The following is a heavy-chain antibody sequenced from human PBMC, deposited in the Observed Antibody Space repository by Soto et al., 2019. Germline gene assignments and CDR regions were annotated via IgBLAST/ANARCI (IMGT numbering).Heavy chain of an antibody. Sequence: QVPLVQSGAEVKNHGASVKVYCKASGYTFTSYDINWGRQATGQGLEWMGWMNPNSGNTGYAQKFQGRVTMTRNTSISTAYMELSSLRAADTAVYYCAGDQGTEVWLDPWSQVTVVTVSS. CDR1: GYTFTSYD. D-gene: IGHD1-1*01. J-gene: IGHJ5*02. CDR2: MNPNSGNT. V-gene: IGHV1-8*01. CDR3: AGDQGTEVWLDP.